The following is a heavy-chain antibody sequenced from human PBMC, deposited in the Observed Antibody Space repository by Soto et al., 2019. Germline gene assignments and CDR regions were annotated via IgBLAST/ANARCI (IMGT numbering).Heavy chain of an antibody. V-gene: IGHV4-34*01. CDR2: INHSGST. D-gene: IGHD3-3*01. J-gene: IGHJ5*02. Sequence: SETLSLACAVYGGSCSGYYWSWIRQPPGKGLEWIGEINHSGSTNYNPSLKSRVTISVDTSKNQFSLRLSSVTAADTAVYYCARTRYENFWSGYYDWFDPWGQGTLVTVSS. CDR1: GGSCSGYY. CDR3: ARTRYENFWSGYYDWFDP.